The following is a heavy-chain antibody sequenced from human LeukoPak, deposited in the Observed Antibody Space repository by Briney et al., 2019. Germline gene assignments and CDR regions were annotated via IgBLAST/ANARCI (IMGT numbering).Heavy chain of an antibody. D-gene: IGHD6-19*01. V-gene: IGHV3-53*01. CDR2: IYSGGSP. CDR1: GFTVSSND. J-gene: IGHJ4*02. CDR3: ARDRGAVAAPWDY. Sequence: GGSLRLSCAASGFTVSSNDMSWVRQAPGKGLEWVSVIYSGGSPYYADSVKGRFTISRDNSKNTLYLQMNSLRAEDTAVYYCARDRGAVAAPWDYWGQGTLVTVSS.